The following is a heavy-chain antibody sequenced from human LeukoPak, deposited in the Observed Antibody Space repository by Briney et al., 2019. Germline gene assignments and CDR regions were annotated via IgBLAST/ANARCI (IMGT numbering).Heavy chain of an antibody. CDR2: ITGNGVYT. J-gene: IGHJ4*02. D-gene: IGHD2-21*02. Sequence: GGSLRLSCAVSGLPFGSYCMTWVRQAPGKGLEWVAGITGNGVYTYYADSAKGRFTISRDNSKSTLSLQMNSLRAEDTGVYYCAKSYCGGDCGWGPGTQVTLSS. V-gene: IGHV3-23*01. CDR3: AKSYCGGDCG. CDR1: GLPFGSYC.